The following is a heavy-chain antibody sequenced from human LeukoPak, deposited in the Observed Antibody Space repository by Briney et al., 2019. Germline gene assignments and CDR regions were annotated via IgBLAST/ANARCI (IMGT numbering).Heavy chain of an antibody. Sequence: PGESLKISCKGSGYTFTTYWIAWVRQMPGKDLEWMGIIYPSDSDTRYSPSFQGQVTISADKSITTAYLQWSSLKASDTAMYYCARRDAGLAFDYWGQGTLVTVSS. CDR2: IYPSDSDT. D-gene: IGHD6-13*01. CDR3: ARRDAGLAFDY. CDR1: GYTFTTYW. J-gene: IGHJ4*02. V-gene: IGHV5-51*01.